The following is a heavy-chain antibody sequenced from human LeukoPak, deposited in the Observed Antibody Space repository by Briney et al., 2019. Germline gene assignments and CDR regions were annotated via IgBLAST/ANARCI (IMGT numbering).Heavy chain of an antibody. CDR1: GGSISSSSYY. V-gene: IGHV4-39*01. J-gene: IGHJ4*02. CDR3: ARTVGATYFFDY. D-gene: IGHD1-26*01. CDR2: IYYSGST. Sequence: SETLSLTCTVSGGSISSSSYYWGWIRQTPGKGLEWIGSIYYSGSTYYNPSLKSRVTISVDTSKNQFSLKLSSVTAADTAVYYCARTVGATYFFDYWGQGTLVTVSS.